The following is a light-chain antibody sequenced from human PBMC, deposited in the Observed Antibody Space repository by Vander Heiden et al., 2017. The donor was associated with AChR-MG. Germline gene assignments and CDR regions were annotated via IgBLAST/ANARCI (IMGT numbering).Light chain of an antibody. V-gene: IGLV2-14*01. J-gene: IGLJ2*01. CDR2: DVS. Sequence: QSALTQPASASAPPGQSITISCTRTSSDVGGYDYVSWYQQHPGKSPKLMIYDVSKRPSGVSNRFSGSKSGNTASLTISGLQAEDEADYYCSSYTSSSVVFGGGTKLTVL. CDR3: SSYTSSSVV. CDR1: SSDVGGYDY.